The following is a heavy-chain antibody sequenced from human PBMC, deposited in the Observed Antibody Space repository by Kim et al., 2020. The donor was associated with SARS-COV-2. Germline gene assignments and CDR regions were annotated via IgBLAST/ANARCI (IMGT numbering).Heavy chain of an antibody. CDR3: ASQRWLPGYYYGMDV. J-gene: IGHJ6*02. CDR1: GGSFSGYY. Sequence: SETLSLTCAVYGGSFSGYYWSWIRQPPGKGLEWIGEINHSGSTNYNPSLKSRVTISVDTSKNQFSLKLSSVTAADTAVYYCASQRWLPGYYYGMDVWGQGTTVTVSS. D-gene: IGHD5-18*01. CDR2: INHSGST. V-gene: IGHV4-34*01.